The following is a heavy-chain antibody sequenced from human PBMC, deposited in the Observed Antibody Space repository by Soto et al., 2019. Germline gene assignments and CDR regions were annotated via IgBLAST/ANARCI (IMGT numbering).Heavy chain of an antibody. CDR3: ARVGATGEAFDI. J-gene: IGHJ3*02. CDR2: INKDGSEK. CDR1: GFTFSRNW. D-gene: IGHD1-26*01. Sequence: PGGSLRLSCAASGFTFSRNWMTWVRQAPGKGLEWVANINKDGSEKYYLDSVKGRFTISRDNAKNSLDLQMNRLRAEDTAVYYCARVGATGEAFDIWGQGTMVTVS. V-gene: IGHV3-7*01.